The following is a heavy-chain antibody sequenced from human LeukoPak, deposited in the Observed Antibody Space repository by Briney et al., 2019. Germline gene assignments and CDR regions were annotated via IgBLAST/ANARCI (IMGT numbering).Heavy chain of an antibody. CDR2: FDISDSYT. Sequence: HGESLNISCQCPGYRFTSYWISWVRQMPGKGLGWMGKFDISDSYTNYRPPFQGDVTISAHRSISPAFLQWTSLKASDPALYSCARVSDSDGGYDYFD. CDR3: ARVSDSDGGYDYFD. CDR1: GYRFTSYW. V-gene: IGHV5-10-1*01. D-gene: IGHD5-12*01. J-gene: IGHJ4*01.